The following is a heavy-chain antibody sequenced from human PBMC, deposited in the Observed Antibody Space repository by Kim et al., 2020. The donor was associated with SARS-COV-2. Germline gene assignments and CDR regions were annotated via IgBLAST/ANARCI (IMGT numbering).Heavy chain of an antibody. Sequence: SPSFEGQVTISADNSSSTAYLQWSSLKASDTAMYYCARRGHGLYYHGMDVWGQGTTVTVSS. V-gene: IGHV5-51*01. CDR3: ARRGHGLYYHGMDV. J-gene: IGHJ6*02. D-gene: IGHD1-26*01.